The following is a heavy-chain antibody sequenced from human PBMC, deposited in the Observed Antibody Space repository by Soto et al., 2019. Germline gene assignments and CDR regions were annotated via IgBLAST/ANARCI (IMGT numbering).Heavy chain of an antibody. CDR3: ARAAYGSGGYYYYYGMDV. D-gene: IGHD3-10*01. Sequence: SETLSLTCTVSGGSISSYYWSWTRQPPGKVLEWIGYIYYSGSTNYNPSLKSRVTISVDTSKNQFSLKLSSVTAADTAVYYCARAAYGSGGYYYYYGMDVWGQGTTVTVSS. J-gene: IGHJ6*02. V-gene: IGHV4-59*01. CDR2: IYYSGST. CDR1: GGSISSYY.